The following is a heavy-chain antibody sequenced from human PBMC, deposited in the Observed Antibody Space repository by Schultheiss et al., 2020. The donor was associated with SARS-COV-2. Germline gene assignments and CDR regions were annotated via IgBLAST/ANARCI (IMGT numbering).Heavy chain of an antibody. Sequence: LSLTCAASGFTFSRSVMNWVRQAPGKGLEWVAKINQDGSDKSYVDSLKGRFTISRDNAKNSLYLQMNSLRVEDTAVYYCARASRDGYPDAFDIWGQGTMVTVSS. J-gene: IGHJ3*02. D-gene: IGHD5-24*01. CDR3: ARASRDGYPDAFDI. CDR2: INQDGSDK. CDR1: GFTFSRSV. V-gene: IGHV3-7*03.